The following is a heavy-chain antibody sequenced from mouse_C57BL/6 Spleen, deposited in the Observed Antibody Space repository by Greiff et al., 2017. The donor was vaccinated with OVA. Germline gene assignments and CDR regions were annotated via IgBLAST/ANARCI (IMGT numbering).Heavy chain of an antibody. Sequence: EVHLVESGGGLVQPGGSLKLSCAASGFTFSDYGMAWVRQAPRKGPEWVAFISNLAYSIYYADTVTGRFTISRENAKNTLYLEMSSLRSEDTAMYYCARRYYGSRWYFDVWGTGTTVTVSS. V-gene: IGHV5-15*01. CDR1: GFTFSDYG. J-gene: IGHJ1*03. D-gene: IGHD1-1*01. CDR3: ARRYYGSRWYFDV. CDR2: ISNLAYSI.